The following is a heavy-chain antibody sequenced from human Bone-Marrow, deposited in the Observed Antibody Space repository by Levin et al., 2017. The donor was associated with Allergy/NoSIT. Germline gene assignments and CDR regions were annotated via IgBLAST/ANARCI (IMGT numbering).Heavy chain of an antibody. CDR3: AKEVETGTTYSTIYYYYGMDV. V-gene: IGHV3-23*01. Sequence: ETLSLTCAASGFTFSSYAMSWVRQAPGKGLEWVSAISGSGGSTYYADSVKGRFTISRDNSKNTLYLQMNSLRAEDTAVYYCAKEVETGTTYSTIYYYYGMDVWGQGTTVTVSS. CDR2: ISGSGGST. D-gene: IGHD1-7*01. J-gene: IGHJ6*02. CDR1: GFTFSSYA.